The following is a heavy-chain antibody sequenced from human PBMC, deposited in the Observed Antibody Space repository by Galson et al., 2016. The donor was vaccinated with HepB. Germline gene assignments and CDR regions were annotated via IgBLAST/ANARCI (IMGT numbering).Heavy chain of an antibody. D-gene: IGHD1-1*01. V-gene: IGHV3-7*04. CDR1: GLTFSRFW. Sequence: SLRLSCAASGLTFSRFWMTWVRQAPGKGLEWVANINQDGSDKHYLDSVRGRFTISRDNAKNSLYLQMNSLRAEDTAVYFCARAYQYTLDYWGQGTLVTVPS. CDR3: ARAYQYTLDY. CDR2: INQDGSDK. J-gene: IGHJ4*02.